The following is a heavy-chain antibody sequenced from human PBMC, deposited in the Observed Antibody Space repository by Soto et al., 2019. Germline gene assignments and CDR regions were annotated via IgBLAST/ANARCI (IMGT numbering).Heavy chain of an antibody. CDR1: GGSFSGYY. CDR3: ASYGYSYGFDY. D-gene: IGHD5-18*01. V-gene: IGHV4-34*01. J-gene: IGHJ4*02. Sequence: SDTLSLTCAVYGGSFSGYYWSWIRQPPGKGLEWIGEINHSGSTNYNPSLKSRVTISVDTSRNQFSLKLSSLTAADTAVYYCASYGYSYGFDYWGQGXLVTVYS. CDR2: INHSGST.